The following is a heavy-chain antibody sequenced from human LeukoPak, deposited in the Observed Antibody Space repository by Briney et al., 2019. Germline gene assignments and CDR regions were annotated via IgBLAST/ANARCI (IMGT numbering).Heavy chain of an antibody. V-gene: IGHV3-48*03. CDR3: ARVPTGLAAAGTDAFDI. CDR1: GFTFSSYE. J-gene: IGHJ3*02. D-gene: IGHD6-13*01. CDR2: ISSSGSTI. Sequence: GGSLRLSCAASGFTFSSYEMNWVRQAPGKGLEWVSYISSSGSTIYYADSVKGRFTISRDNAENSLYLQMNSLRAEDTAVYYCARVPTGLAAAGTDAFDIWGQGTMVTVSS.